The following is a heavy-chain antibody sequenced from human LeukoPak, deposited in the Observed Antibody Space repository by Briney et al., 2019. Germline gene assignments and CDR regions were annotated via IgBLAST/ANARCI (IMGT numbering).Heavy chain of an antibody. J-gene: IGHJ6*02. D-gene: IGHD3/OR15-3a*01. CDR2: IKQDGSGK. CDR1: GFIFSTYW. Sequence: GGSLRLSCAASGFIFSTYWMSWVRQAPGKGLECVANIKQDGSGKYYVDSVKGRFTISRDNARNSLYLQMDSLRAEDTAVYYCARDRFGPYYGMDVWGQGTTVIVSS. CDR3: ARDRFGPYYGMDV. V-gene: IGHV3-7*03.